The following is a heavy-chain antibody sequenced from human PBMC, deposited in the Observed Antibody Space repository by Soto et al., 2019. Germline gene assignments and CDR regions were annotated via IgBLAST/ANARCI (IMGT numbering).Heavy chain of an antibody. CDR1: GGTFSSYA. CDR2: IIPIFGTA. CDR3: ARDWEVRSYYYDSSGRYYYGMDV. V-gene: IGHV1-69*13. J-gene: IGHJ6*02. Sequence: SVKVSCKASGGTFSSYAISWVRQAPGQGLEWMGGIIPIFGTANYAQKFQGRVTITADESTSTAYMELSSLRSEDTAVYYCARDWEVRSYYYDSSGRYYYGMDVWGQGTTVTVSS. D-gene: IGHD3-22*01.